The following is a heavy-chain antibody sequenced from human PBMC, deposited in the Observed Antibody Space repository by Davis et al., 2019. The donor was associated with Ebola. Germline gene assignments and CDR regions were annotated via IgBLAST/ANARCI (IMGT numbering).Heavy chain of an antibody. CDR1: GYSFSTYW. D-gene: IGHD6-19*01. CDR2: IYPGDSET. V-gene: IGHV5-51*01. J-gene: IGHJ3*02. CDR3: ARGWGSGDAFDN. Sequence: GESLKISCKGSGYSFSTYWIGWVRQMPGKGLEWMGSIYPGDSETRDSPSFQGRVTMSVDESISTAYLQWSSLKASDTPMYYCARGWGSGDAFDNWGQGTMVTVSS.